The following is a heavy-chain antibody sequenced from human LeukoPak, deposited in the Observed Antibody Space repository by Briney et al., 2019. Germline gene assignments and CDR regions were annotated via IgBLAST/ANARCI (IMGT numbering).Heavy chain of an antibody. Sequence: ASVKVSCKASGYTFTSYAMHWVRQAPGQRLEWMGWINAGNGNTKYSQEFQGRVTITRDTSASTAYMELSSLRSEDMAVYYCAREGVTVTTAVGSFDYYYYMDVWGKGTTVTVSS. CDR3: AREGVTVTTAVGSFDYYYYMDV. CDR1: GYTFTSYA. D-gene: IGHD4-17*01. V-gene: IGHV1-3*03. J-gene: IGHJ6*03. CDR2: INAGNGNT.